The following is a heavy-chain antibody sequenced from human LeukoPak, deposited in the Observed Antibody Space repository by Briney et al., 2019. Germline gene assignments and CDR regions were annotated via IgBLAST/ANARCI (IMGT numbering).Heavy chain of an antibody. Sequence: PSETLSLTCTVSGGSISSYYWSWIRQPPGKGLEWIGYIYYSGSTNYNPSLKSRVTISVDTSKNQFSLKLSSVTAADTAVYYCARDTIFGAIDAFDIWGQGQWSPSLQ. CDR3: ARDTIFGAIDAFDI. V-gene: IGHV4-59*12. CDR2: IYYSGST. D-gene: IGHD3-3*01. CDR1: GGSISSYY. J-gene: IGHJ3*02.